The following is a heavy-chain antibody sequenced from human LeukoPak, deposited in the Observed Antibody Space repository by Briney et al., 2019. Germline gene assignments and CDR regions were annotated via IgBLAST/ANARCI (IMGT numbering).Heavy chain of an antibody. CDR3: ARALSRDSYASGSYQR. J-gene: IGHJ4*02. V-gene: IGHV3-21*01. CDR2: ISSSSSYI. Sequence: PGGSLRLSCAASGFTFSSYSMNWVRQAPGKGLEWVSSISSSSSYIYYADSVKGRFTISRDNAKNSLYLQMTGLRAKDPAVYSCARALSRDSYASGSYQRWGQGTLVTVSS. CDR1: GFTFSSYS. D-gene: IGHD3-10*01.